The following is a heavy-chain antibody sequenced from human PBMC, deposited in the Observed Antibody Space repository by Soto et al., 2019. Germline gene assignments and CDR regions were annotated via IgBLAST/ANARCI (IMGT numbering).Heavy chain of an antibody. D-gene: IGHD3-22*01. CDR2: ISAYNGNT. V-gene: IGHV1-18*01. Sequence: QVQLVQSGAEVKKPGASVKVSCKASGYTFTSYAISWVRQAPGQGLEGMGWISAYNGNTNYAQKLQGGVTMTTDTYTSTAYRELRSLRSDDTAVYYCARDDSSGYLYYYGMDVWGQGTTVTVSS. J-gene: IGHJ6*02. CDR3: ARDDSSGYLYYYGMDV. CDR1: GYTFTSYA.